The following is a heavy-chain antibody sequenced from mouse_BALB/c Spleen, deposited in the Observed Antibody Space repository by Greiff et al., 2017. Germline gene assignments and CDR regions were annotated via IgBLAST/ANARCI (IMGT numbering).Heavy chain of an antibody. CDR2: ISSGGGNT. CDR1: GFTFSSYT. D-gene: IGHD2-2*01. CDR3: ERYGIYYVYDRHFDH. V-gene: IGHV5-9*03. Sequence: DVKLVESGGGLVKPGGSLKLSCAASGFTFSSYTMSWVRQTPEKRLEWVATISSGGGNTYYPDSVKGRFTISRDNAKNNLYLQMSSLRSEDTALYYCERYGIYYVYDRHFDHGGQGTTLTVSS. J-gene: IGHJ2*01.